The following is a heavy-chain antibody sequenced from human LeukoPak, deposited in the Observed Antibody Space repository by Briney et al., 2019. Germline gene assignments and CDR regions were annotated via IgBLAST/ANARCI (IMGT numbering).Heavy chain of an antibody. J-gene: IGHJ4*02. V-gene: IGHV3-74*01. Sequence: PGGSLRLSCAASGFTLSSYWMHWVRQAPGKGLVWVSRINSDGSSTTYADSVKGRFTISRDNAKNTLYLQMNSLRAEDTAVYYCAKGLYASSSDYLDYWGQGTLVTVSS. CDR2: INSDGSST. CDR1: GFTLSSYW. CDR3: AKGLYASSSDYLDY. D-gene: IGHD6-6*01.